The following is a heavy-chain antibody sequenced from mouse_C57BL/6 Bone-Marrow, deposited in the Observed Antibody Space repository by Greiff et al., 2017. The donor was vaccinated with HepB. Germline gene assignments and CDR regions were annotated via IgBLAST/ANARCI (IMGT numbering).Heavy chain of an antibody. CDR2: IWSGGST. V-gene: IGHV2-2*01. J-gene: IGHJ3*01. D-gene: IGHD1-1*01. CDR3: ARDLRTGAWFAY. Sequence: VQLQESGPGLVQPSQSLSITCTVSGFSLTSYGVHWVRQSPGKGLEWLGVIWSGGSTDYNAAFISRLSISKDNSKSQVFFKMNSLQADATAIDYCARDLRTGAWFAYWGQGTLVTVSA. CDR1: GFSLTSYG.